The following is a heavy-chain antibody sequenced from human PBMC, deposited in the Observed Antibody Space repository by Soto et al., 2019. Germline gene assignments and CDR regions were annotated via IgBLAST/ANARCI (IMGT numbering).Heavy chain of an antibody. J-gene: IGHJ4*01. CDR1: GFTFNTYW. V-gene: IGHV3-7*05. CDR2: IKPDGSAT. CDR3: ARNGR. D-gene: IGHD2-8*01. Sequence: EVQLVESGGGLVQPEGSLRLSCAASGFTFNTYWMSWVRQAPGKGLEWVANIKPDGSATDYVDSVKGRFTISRDNANNSLFLQMNSLRAEDTAVYYCARNGRWGHGTVVTVSS.